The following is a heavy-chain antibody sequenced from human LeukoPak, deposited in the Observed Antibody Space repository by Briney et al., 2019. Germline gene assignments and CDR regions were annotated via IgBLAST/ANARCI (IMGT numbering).Heavy chain of an antibody. Sequence: PSETLSLTCAVYGGSFSGYSWSWIRQPPGKGLEWIGEINHSVSTNYNPSLKSRVTISVDTSKNQFSLKLTSVTAADTAVYYCARVARWIYSNYGVWFDLWGQGTLVTVSS. V-gene: IGHV4-34*01. J-gene: IGHJ5*02. D-gene: IGHD4-11*01. CDR3: ARVARWIYSNYGVWFDL. CDR1: GGSFSGYS. CDR2: INHSVST.